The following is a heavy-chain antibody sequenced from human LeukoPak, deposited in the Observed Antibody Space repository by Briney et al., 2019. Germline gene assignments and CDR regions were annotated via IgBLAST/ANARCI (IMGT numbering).Heavy chain of an antibody. CDR2: IYYSGST. D-gene: IGHD3-16*01. J-gene: IGHJ6*03. V-gene: IGHV4-59*01. CDR3: ARLEGGDYMDV. CDR1: GGSISSYY. Sequence: SETLSLTCTVSGGSISSYYRSWIWQPPGKGLEWIGYIYYSGSTNYNPSLKSRVTISVDTSKNQFSLKLSSVTAADTAVYYCARLEGGDYMDVWGKGTTVTVSS.